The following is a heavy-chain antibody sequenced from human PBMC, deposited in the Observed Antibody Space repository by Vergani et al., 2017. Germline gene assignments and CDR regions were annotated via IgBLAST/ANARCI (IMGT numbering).Heavy chain of an antibody. CDR2: IYYSGST. CDR3: ARRDYDFWSGYYSPPDY. Sequence: QLQLQESGPGLVKPSETLSLTCTVSGGSISSSSYYWGWIRQPPGKGLEWIGSIYYSGSTYYNPSLKSRVTISVDTSKNRFSPKLSSVTAADTAVYYCARRDYDFWSGYYSPPDYWGQGTLVTVSS. V-gene: IGHV4-39*01. CDR1: GGSISSSSYY. J-gene: IGHJ4*02. D-gene: IGHD3-3*01.